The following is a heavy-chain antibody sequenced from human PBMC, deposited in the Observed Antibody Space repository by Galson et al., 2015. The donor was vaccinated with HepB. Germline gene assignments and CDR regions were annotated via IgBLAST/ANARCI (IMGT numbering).Heavy chain of an antibody. Sequence: SLRLSCAASGFTFSSYGMHWVRQAPGKGLEWVAVVSYDGTDRYYADSVKGRFTISRDNFKNTLSLRMNSLRAEDTAVYYCAKEAVGHYDFWSGYYRGGNWFDPWGQGTLVTVSS. D-gene: IGHD3-3*01. CDR1: GFTFSSYG. J-gene: IGHJ5*02. CDR2: VSYDGTDR. V-gene: IGHV3-30*18. CDR3: AKEAVGHYDFWSGYYRGGNWFDP.